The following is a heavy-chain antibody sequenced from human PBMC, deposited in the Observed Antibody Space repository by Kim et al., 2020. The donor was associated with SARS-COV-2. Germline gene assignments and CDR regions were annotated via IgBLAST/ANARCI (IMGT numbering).Heavy chain of an antibody. CDR2: VWHDGNNK. CDR3: ANLRN. Sequence: GGSLRLSCAASGFTFSSFAMHWVRQAPGKGLEWVAVVWHDGNNKYYIESVKGRFTISRDNSKNTVFLQMSSLRAEDTAVYYGANLRNWGQGTLVTVSS. V-gene: IGHV3-33*06. J-gene: IGHJ4*02. CDR1: GFTFSSFA.